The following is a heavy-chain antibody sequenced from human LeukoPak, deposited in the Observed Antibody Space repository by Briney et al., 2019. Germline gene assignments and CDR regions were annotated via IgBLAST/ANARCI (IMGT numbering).Heavy chain of an antibody. D-gene: IGHD2/OR15-2a*01. Sequence: PGGSLRLSCAASGFTFSSYSMNWVRQAPGKGLEWVSSISSSSSYIYYADSVKGRFTISRDNAKNSLYLQMNSLRAEDTAVYYCARDQVQNYYYSGMDVWGQGTTVTVSS. V-gene: IGHV3-21*01. CDR2: ISSSSSYI. CDR1: GFTFSSYS. CDR3: ARDQVQNYYYSGMDV. J-gene: IGHJ6*02.